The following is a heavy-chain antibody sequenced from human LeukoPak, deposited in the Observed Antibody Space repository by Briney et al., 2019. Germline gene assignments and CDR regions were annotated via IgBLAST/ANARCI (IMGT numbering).Heavy chain of an antibody. V-gene: IGHV3-30*02. CDR2: IRYDGSNK. D-gene: IGHD6-13*01. Sequence: GGSLRLSCAASGLTFSSYGMHWVRQAPGKGLEWVAFIRYDGSNKYYADSVKGRFTISRDNSKNTLYLQMNSLRAEDTAVYYCAKVIAAAAPRDAFDIWGQGTMVTVSS. CDR1: GLTFSSYG. J-gene: IGHJ3*02. CDR3: AKVIAAAAPRDAFDI.